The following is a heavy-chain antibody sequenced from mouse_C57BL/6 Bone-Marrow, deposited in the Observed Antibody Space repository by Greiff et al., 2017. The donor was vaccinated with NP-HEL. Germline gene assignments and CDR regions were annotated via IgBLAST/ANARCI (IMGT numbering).Heavy chain of an antibody. CDR2: INPSSGYT. J-gene: IGHJ1*03. V-gene: IGHV1-7*01. D-gene: IGHD2-3*01. CDR1: GYTFTSYW. CDR3: ARDGYYAYWYFDV. Sequence: VQLQQPGAELAKPGASVKLSCKASGYTFTSYWMHWVKQRPGQGLEWIGYINPSSGYTKYNQKFKDKATLTADKSSSTAYMQLSSLTYEDSAVYDCARDGYYAYWYFDVWGTGTTVTVSS.